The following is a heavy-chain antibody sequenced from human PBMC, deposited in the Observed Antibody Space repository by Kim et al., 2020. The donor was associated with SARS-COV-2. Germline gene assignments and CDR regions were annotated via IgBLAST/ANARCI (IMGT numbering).Heavy chain of an antibody. CDR2: IYSGGST. V-gene: IGHV3-53*01. D-gene: IGHD6-13*01. CDR3: ARDSSYSSSWRYYYYGMDV. Sequence: GGSLRLSCAASGFTVSSNYMSWVRQAPGKGLEWVSVIYSGGSTYYADSVKGRFTISRDNSKNTLYLQMNSLRAEDTAVYYCARDSSYSSSWRYYYYGMDVWGQGTTVTVSS. CDR1: GFTVSSNY. J-gene: IGHJ6*02.